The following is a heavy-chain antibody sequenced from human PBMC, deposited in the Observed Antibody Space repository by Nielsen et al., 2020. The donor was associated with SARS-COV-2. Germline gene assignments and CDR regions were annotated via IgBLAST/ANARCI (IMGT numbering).Heavy chain of an antibody. J-gene: IGHJ4*02. D-gene: IGHD6-19*01. CDR3: ARITPSSGWDY. CDR2: VSFQNGDT. V-gene: IGHV1-18*04. CDR1: GYSFRIYG. Sequence: ASVKVSCKASGYSFRIYGVNWVRQAPGQGPEWMGWVSFQNGDTNYAQKFQGRVTMTRDTSANTAYMELSSLSSEDTAVYYCARITPSSGWDYWGQGTLVTVSS.